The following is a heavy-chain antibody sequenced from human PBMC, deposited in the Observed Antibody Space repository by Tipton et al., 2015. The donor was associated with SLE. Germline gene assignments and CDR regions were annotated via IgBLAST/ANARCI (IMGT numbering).Heavy chain of an antibody. Sequence: QLVQSGAEVKKPGSSVKVSCKASGGTFSTYAISWVRQAPGQGLEWMGGIIPILGITKFAQRFHDRVTIIADKSTSTAYMELSSLTSEDTAVYYCASAKEMMPTKVAFDIWGQRTLVTVSS. J-gene: IGHJ3*02. CDR2: IIPILGIT. CDR1: GGTFSTYA. V-gene: IGHV1-69*09. D-gene: IGHD5-24*01. CDR3: ASAKEMMPTKVAFDI.